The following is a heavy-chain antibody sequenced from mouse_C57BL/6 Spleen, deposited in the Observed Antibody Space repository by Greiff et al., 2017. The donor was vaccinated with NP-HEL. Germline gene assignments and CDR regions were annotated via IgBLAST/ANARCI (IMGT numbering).Heavy chain of an antibody. V-gene: IGHV1-15*01. CDR1: GYTFTDYE. D-gene: IGHD2-9*01. CDR3: TRPYYGYDGFAY. CDR2: IDPETGGT. J-gene: IGHJ3*01. Sequence: QVHVKHSGAELVRPGASVTLSCKASGYTFTDYEMHWVKQTPVHGLEWIGAIDPETGGTAYNQKFKGKAILTADKSSSTAYMELRSLTSEDSAVYYCTRPYYGYDGFAYWGQGTLVTVSA.